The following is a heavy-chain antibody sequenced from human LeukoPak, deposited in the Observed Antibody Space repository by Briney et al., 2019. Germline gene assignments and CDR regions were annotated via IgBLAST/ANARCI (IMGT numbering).Heavy chain of an antibody. CDR3: SGVLPGGTCHYVPLRWVGP. CDR1: GGSISSTNW. CDR2: VHLSGRT. V-gene: IGHV4-4*02. D-gene: IGHD2-15*01. Sequence: SGTLSLTCGVSGGSISSTNWWTWVRQPPGEGLEWIGEVHLSGRTNYNPSLESRVTMSVDMSENHISLKLRSVTAADTAVYYCSGVLPGGTCHYVPLRWVGPWGQGTLVTVSS. J-gene: IGHJ5*02.